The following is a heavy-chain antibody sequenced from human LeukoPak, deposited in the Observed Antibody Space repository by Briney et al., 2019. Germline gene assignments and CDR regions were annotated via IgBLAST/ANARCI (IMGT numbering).Heavy chain of an antibody. V-gene: IGHV4-59*01. CDR1: VGSISSYY. CDR3: ARIPTVTYSSSPRFDP. J-gene: IGHJ5*02. D-gene: IGHD6-13*01. Sequence: SETLSLTCTVSVGSISSYYWSWIRQPPGKGLECIGHIYYSGSDNYNTSLKSRVTISVDTSKNQFSLKLSSVTAADTAVYYCARIPTVTYSSSPRFDPWGQGTLVTVSS. CDR2: IYYSGSD.